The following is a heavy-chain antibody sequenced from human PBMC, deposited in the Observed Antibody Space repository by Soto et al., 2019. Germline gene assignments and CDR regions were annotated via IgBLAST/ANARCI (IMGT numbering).Heavy chain of an antibody. CDR1: GFTFSNAW. CDR3: TTDRGQWMIFRDAFDI. CDR2: IKSKTDGGTT. D-gene: IGHD3-3*01. Sequence: PGGSLRLSCAASGFTFSNAWMSWVRQAPGKGLEWVGRIKSKTDGGTTDYAAPVKGRFTISRDDSKNTLYLQMNSLKTEDTAVYYCTTDRGQWMIFRDAFDIWGQGPMVTV. J-gene: IGHJ3*02. V-gene: IGHV3-15*01.